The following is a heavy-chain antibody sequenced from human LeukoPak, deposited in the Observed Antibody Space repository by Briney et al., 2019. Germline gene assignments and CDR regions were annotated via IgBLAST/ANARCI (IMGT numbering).Heavy chain of an antibody. D-gene: IGHD5-12*01. V-gene: IGHV3-30*18. CDR3: AKKSRVATMRFALDY. J-gene: IGHJ4*02. CDR2: ISYDGSNK. CDR1: GLTFSSYG. Sequence: GRSLRLSCAASGLTFSSYGMHWVRQAPGKGLEWVAVISYDGSNKYYADSVKGRFTISRDNSKNTLYLQMNSLRAEDTAVYYCAKKSRVATMRFALDYWGQGTLVTVSS.